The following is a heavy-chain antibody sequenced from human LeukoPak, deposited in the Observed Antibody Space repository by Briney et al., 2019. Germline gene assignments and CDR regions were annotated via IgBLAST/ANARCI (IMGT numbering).Heavy chain of an antibody. J-gene: IGHJ4*02. CDR1: GGSISSSSYY. D-gene: IGHD3-3*01. V-gene: IGHV4-39*01. Sequence: PSETLSLTCTVSGGSISSSSYYWGWIRQPPGKGLEWIGSIYYSGSTYYNPSLKSRVTISVDTSKNQFSLKLSSVTAVDTAVYYCARHHPYPYDHDYWGQGTLVTVSS. CDR2: IYYSGST. CDR3: ARHHPYPYDHDY.